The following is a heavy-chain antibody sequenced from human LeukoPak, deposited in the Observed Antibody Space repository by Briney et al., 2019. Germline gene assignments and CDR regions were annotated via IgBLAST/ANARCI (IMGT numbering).Heavy chain of an antibody. CDR3: ARGSLRDSSSWKNDY. Sequence: SETLSLTCTVSGGSISSYYWSWIRQPPGKGLEWIGEINHSGSTNYNPSLKSRVTISVDTSKNQFSLKLSSVTAADTAVYYCARGSLRDSSSWKNDYWGQGTLVTVSS. CDR2: INHSGST. V-gene: IGHV4-34*01. D-gene: IGHD6-13*01. J-gene: IGHJ4*02. CDR1: GGSISSYY.